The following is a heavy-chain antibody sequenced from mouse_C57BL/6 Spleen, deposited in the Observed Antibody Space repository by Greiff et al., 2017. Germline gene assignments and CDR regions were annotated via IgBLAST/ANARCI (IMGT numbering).Heavy chain of an antibody. CDR2: ISSGGSYT. Sequence: EVKLMESGGDLVKPGGSLKLSCAASGFTFSSYGMSWVRQTPDKRLEWVATISSGGSYTYYPDSVKGRFTISRDNAKNTLYLQMSSLKSEDTAMYYCASLYDPYYFDYWGQGTTLTVSS. D-gene: IGHD2-3*01. CDR3: ASLYDPYYFDY. V-gene: IGHV5-6*01. J-gene: IGHJ2*01. CDR1: GFTFSSYG.